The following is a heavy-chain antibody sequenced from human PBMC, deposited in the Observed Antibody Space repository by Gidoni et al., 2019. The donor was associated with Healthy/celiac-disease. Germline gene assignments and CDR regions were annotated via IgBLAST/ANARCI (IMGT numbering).Heavy chain of an antibody. CDR2: ISGSGGST. CDR3: AKDSLTLPDAFDI. D-gene: IGHD3-16*02. J-gene: IGHJ3*02. V-gene: IGHV3-23*01. Sequence: EVQLLESGGGVVQPGGSLRLSCAASGCAFSSAAMSGVRQAPGKGLEGVSAISGSGGSTYDADSVKGRFTISRDNSKHTLYLQMNSLRAEDTAVYYCAKDSLTLPDAFDIWGQGTMVTVSS. CDR1: GCAFSSAA.